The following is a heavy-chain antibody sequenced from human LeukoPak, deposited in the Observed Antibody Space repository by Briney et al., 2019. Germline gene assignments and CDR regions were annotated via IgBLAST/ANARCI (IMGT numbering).Heavy chain of an antibody. CDR3: AILLGYYYYMDV. CDR1: GYSISSGYY. CDR2: IYHSGST. Sequence: PSETLSLTCTVSGYSISSGYYWGWIRPPPGKGLEWIGSIYHSGSTYYNPSLKSRVTISVDTSKSQFSLKLSSVTAADTAVYYCAILLGYYYYMDVWGKGTTVTVSS. D-gene: IGHD7-27*01. V-gene: IGHV4-38-2*02. J-gene: IGHJ6*03.